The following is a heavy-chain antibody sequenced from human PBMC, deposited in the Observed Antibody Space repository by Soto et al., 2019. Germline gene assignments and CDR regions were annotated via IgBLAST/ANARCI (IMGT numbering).Heavy chain of an antibody. Sequence: GGSLRLSCAASGFTFSSYSMNWVRQAPGKGLEWVSSISSSSSYIYYADSVKGRFTISRDNAKNSLYLQMNSLRAEDTAVYYCARTRAKDTIFGVATSWGQGTLVTVS. CDR1: GFTFSSYS. D-gene: IGHD3-3*01. J-gene: IGHJ5*02. CDR2: ISSSSSYI. CDR3: ARTRAKDTIFGVATS. V-gene: IGHV3-21*01.